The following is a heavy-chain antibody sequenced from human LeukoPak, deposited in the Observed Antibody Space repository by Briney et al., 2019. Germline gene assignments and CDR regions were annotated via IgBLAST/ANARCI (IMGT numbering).Heavy chain of an antibody. CDR3: ARGWASFRYDFQY. CDR1: GFTFNNYA. V-gene: IGHV3-23*01. D-gene: IGHD2-2*01. CDR2: ITGSGTST. Sequence: GGSLRLSCEASGFTFNNYAVSWVRQAPGKGLEWVSSITGSGTSTYYTDSVKGRFTISRDNSQNPLYLQMDSLRAQDTAVYYCARGWASFRYDFQYWGQGTLVTVST. J-gene: IGHJ4*02.